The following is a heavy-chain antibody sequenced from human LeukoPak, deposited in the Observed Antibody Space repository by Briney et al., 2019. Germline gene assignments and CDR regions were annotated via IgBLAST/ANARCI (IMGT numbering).Heavy chain of an antibody. CDR3: ARGRGGYRFGVRFDY. J-gene: IGHJ4*02. Sequence: GSLRLSCAASGFTFSSYSMNWVRQPPGKGLEWIGEINHSGSTNYNPSLKSRVTISVDTSKNQFSLKLSSVTAADTAVYYCARGRGGYRFGVRFDYWGQGTLVTVSS. D-gene: IGHD5-12*01. CDR1: GFTFSSYS. CDR2: INHSGST. V-gene: IGHV4-34*01.